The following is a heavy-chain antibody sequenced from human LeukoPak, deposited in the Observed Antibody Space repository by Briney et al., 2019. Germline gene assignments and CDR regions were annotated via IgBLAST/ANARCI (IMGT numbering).Heavy chain of an antibody. D-gene: IGHD3-9*01. CDR3: ARATPDYYPTLD. CDR1: GFNFNDYA. CDR2: ISYDGGFK. Sequence: GRSLRLSCAVSGFNFNDYAMHWLRQAPGKGLEWVAVISYDGGFKYYADSVKGRFTISRDNSKNTLYLQMNSLGAEDTAVYYCARATPDYYPTLDWGQGTLVTVSS. J-gene: IGHJ4*02. V-gene: IGHV3-30-3*01.